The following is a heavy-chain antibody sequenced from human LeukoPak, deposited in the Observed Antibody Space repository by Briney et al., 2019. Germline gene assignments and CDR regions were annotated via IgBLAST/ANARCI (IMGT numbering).Heavy chain of an antibody. V-gene: IGHV3-23*01. J-gene: IGHJ4*02. Sequence: PGGSLRLSCAASGFTFSSYAMSWVRQAPGKGLEWVSAISGSDGSTYYADSVKGRFTIPRDNSKNTLYLQMNSLRVEDTAIYYCAKGRGYCTGGSCYSDYWGQGTLVTVSS. D-gene: IGHD2-15*01. CDR2: ISGSDGST. CDR1: GFTFSSYA. CDR3: AKGRGYCTGGSCYSDY.